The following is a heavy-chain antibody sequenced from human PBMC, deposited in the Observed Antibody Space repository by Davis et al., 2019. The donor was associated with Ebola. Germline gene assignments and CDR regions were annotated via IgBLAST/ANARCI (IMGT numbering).Heavy chain of an antibody. V-gene: IGHV4-30-2*01. J-gene: IGHJ4*02. CDR3: ARRYGSGSYDY. Sequence: MPSETLSLTCAVSGGSISSGGYSWSWIRQPPGKGLEWIGYIYHSGSTYYNPFLKSRVTISVDRSKNQFSLKLSSVTAAYTAVYYCARRYGSGSYDYWGQGTLVTVSS. CDR1: GGSISSGGYS. D-gene: IGHD3-10*01. CDR2: IYHSGST.